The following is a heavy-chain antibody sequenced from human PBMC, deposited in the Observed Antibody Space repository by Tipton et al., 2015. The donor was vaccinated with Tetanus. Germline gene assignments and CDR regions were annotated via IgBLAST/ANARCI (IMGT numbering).Heavy chain of an antibody. J-gene: IGHJ5*02. CDR3: VRDRDLDLALVIAAKISFVFDA. D-gene: IGHD2-15*01. CDR1: GFTSESHY. CDR2: INPDGRRT. V-gene: IGHV3-74*01. Sequence: SLRLSCAASGFTSESHYMHWVRQTPGKGLVWISRINPDGRRTNYADSVKGRFTISRDHAKNTVYLQMNSLRAEDTAVYYCVRDRDLDLALVIAAKISFVFDAWGQGTLVTASS.